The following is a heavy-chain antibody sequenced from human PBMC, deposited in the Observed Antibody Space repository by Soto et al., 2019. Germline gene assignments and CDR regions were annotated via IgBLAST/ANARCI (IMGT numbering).Heavy chain of an antibody. V-gene: IGHV4-59*08. J-gene: IGHJ2*01. Sequence: QVQLQESGPGLVKPSETLSLTCTVSGVSITRYYWSWLRQPPGKAPEWIGYIYVSGGTNYNPSLESRVTISLDTSKNQVSLNLTSVTATDTAVYYCARPSHYASGGGKYLDLWGRGTLVTVSS. D-gene: IGHD3-10*01. CDR3: ARPSHYASGGGKYLDL. CDR2: IYVSGGT. CDR1: GVSITRYY.